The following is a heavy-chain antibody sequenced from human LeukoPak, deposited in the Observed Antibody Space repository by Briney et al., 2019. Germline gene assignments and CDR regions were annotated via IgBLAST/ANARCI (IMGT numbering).Heavy chain of an antibody. V-gene: IGHV4-61*02. CDR2: IYTSGST. CDR3: ARGSSSFVY. Sequence: SQTLSLTCTVSGGSISSGSYYWSWIRQPAGKGLEWIGRIYTSGSTNYNPSLKSRVTISVDTSKNQFSLKLSSVTAADTAVCYCARGSSSFVYWGQGTLVTVSS. D-gene: IGHD6-13*01. CDR1: GGSISSGSYY. J-gene: IGHJ4*02.